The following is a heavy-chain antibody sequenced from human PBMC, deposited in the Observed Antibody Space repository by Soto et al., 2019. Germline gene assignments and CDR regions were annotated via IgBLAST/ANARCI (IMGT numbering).Heavy chain of an antibody. CDR2: IKKDGSEQ. Sequence: GGSVRLSCATSGFTFTTFHMSWFRQAPGKGLEWVANIKKDGSEQNYVDSVKGRFSISRDNVRNSLYLQMNSLRVEDTAVYYCVRDARGEDTPYNWFGPWGQGALVTVSS. J-gene: IGHJ5*02. CDR1: GFTFTTFH. D-gene: IGHD3-10*01. CDR3: VRDARGEDTPYNWFGP. V-gene: IGHV3-7*03.